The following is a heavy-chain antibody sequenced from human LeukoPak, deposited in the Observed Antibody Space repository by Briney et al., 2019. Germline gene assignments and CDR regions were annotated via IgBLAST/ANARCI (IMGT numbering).Heavy chain of an antibody. J-gene: IGHJ6*02. CDR2: IYYSGST. CDR3: ARDLYPKLLWFGEPITYGMDV. CDR1: GGSISSYY. Sequence: SETLSLTCTVSGGSISSYYWSWIRQPPGKGLEWIGYIYYSGSTNYNPSLKSRVTISVDTSKSQFSLKLSSVTAADTAVYYCARDLYPKLLWFGEPITYGMDVWGQGTTVTVSS. V-gene: IGHV4-59*01. D-gene: IGHD3-10*01.